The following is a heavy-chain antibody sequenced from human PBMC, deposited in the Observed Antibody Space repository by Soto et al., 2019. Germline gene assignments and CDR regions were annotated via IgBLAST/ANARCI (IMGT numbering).Heavy chain of an antibody. D-gene: IGHD3-3*01. J-gene: IGHJ5*02. CDR1: GYTFTSYA. V-gene: IGHV1-3*01. Sequence: SVKVSCKASGYTFTSYAMHWVRQAPGQRLEWMGWINAGNGNTKYSQKFQGRVTMTRNTSISTAYMELSSLRSEDTAVYYCARGHTSYDFWSGYYTNWFDPWGQGTLVTVSS. CDR2: INAGNGNT. CDR3: ARGHTSYDFWSGYYTNWFDP.